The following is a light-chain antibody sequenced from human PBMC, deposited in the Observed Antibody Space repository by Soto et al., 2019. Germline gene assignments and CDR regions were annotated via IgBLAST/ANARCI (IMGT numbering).Light chain of an antibody. Sequence: FQMTQSPSSLYASVGDRVTITCRASQSINTYLNWYQFKPGKAPKLLIFSSSHLQTGVPSRFSGSGSGTHFTLTITRLQPEDSATYYCQQSYRTRFTFDPGTQVEI. J-gene: IGKJ3*01. V-gene: IGKV1-39*01. CDR3: QQSYRTRFT. CDR2: SSS. CDR1: QSINTY.